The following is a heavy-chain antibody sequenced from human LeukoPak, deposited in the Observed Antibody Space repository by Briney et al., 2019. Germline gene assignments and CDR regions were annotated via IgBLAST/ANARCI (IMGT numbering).Heavy chain of an antibody. J-gene: IGHJ4*02. Sequence: PGGSLRLSCTASGFTFGDYAMSWVRQAPGKGLEWVGFIRSKAYGGTTEYAASVKGRFTISRDDSKNTLYLQMNSLKTEDTAVYYCTTDVDTAMVYDYWGQGTLVTVSS. CDR2: IRSKAYGGTT. CDR1: GFTFGDYA. D-gene: IGHD5-18*01. V-gene: IGHV3-49*04. CDR3: TTDVDTAMVYDY.